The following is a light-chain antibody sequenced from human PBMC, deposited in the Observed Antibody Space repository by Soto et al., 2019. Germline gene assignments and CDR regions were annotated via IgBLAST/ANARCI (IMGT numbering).Light chain of an antibody. V-gene: IGLV2-18*02. J-gene: IGLJ1*01. CDR1: SSDIGAYNR. CDR2: DVN. Sequence: QSALTQPPSVPGSPGQSVAISCTGTSSDIGAYNRVSWYQQPPGTAPKLMIYDVNNRPSGVPDRFSGSKSGNTASLTISGLQADDEADYYCSSFTSSNTYVFGTGTKVTVL. CDR3: SSFTSSNTYV.